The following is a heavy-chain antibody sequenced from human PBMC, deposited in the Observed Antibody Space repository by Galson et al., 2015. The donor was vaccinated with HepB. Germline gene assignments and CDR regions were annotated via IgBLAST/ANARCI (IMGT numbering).Heavy chain of an antibody. CDR1: GFAFSSHG. V-gene: IGHV3-30*03. J-gene: IGHJ4*02. Sequence: SLRLSCAASGFAFSSHGMHWVRQAPGKGLEWVALILYDGSNQYYADSVKGRFTISRDNSRSTLYLQMNSLRIEDTAVYYCEATSPRDSAYHSYWGQGTLVTVSS. CDR3: EATSPRDSAYHSY. D-gene: IGHD5-12*01. CDR2: ILYDGSNQ.